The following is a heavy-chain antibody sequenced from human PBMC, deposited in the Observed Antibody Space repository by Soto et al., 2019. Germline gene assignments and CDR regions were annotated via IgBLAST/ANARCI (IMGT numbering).Heavy chain of an antibody. D-gene: IGHD4-17*01. CDR1: GGSISSGGYY. J-gene: IGHJ4*02. CDR3: ASGPDYEAIGY. CDR2: IYYSGST. Sequence: SETLSLTCTVSGGSISSGGYYWILIRQHPGKGLEWIGYIYYSGSTYYNPSLKSRVTISVDTSKNQFSLKLSSVTAADTAVYYCASGPDYEAIGYWGQGTLVTVS. V-gene: IGHV4-31*03.